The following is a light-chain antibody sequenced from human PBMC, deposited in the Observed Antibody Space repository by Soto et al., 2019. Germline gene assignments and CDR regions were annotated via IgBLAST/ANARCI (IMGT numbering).Light chain of an antibody. CDR2: EVG. CDR1: SSDVGAYNY. CDR3: SPIQTSAPHE. J-gene: IGLJ2*01. Sequence: QSALTQPASVSGSPGQSITISCTGTSSDVGAYNYVSWYQQHPGKGPKLMIYEVGNGPSGVFNPFSGPKFGNPAPRAIPGLQVEDRANYSCSPIQTSAPHEFGGGTKLTVL. V-gene: IGLV2-14*01.